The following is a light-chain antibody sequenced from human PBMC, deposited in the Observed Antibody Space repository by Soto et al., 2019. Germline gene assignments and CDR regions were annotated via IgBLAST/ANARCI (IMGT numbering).Light chain of an antibody. V-gene: IGKV1-33*01. Sequence: DIQMTQSPSSLSASVGDRVTITCQASQDISNYLNWYQQKPGQAPKLLIYGASNLETGVPSRFSGSASGPDFSFTISSLQPEDIATYYCQQYDNLPFTFGPGTKVDIK. J-gene: IGKJ3*01. CDR2: GAS. CDR1: QDISNY. CDR3: QQYDNLPFT.